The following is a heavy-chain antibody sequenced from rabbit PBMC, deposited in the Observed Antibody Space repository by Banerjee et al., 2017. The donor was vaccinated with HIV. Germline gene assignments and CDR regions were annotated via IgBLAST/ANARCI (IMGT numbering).Heavy chain of an antibody. Sequence: QQLVESGGGLVQPGGSLKLSCKASGFILSSYGVSWVRQAPGKGLEWIGYIDPVFSSTYYASWVNGRFTISSHNAQNTLYLQLNSLTAADTATYFCVRDGVMGYDDYGDNLWGPGTLVTVS. CDR3: VRDGVMGYDDYGDNL. D-gene: IGHD2-1*01. CDR2: IDPVFSST. V-gene: IGHV1S7*01. CDR1: GFILSSYG. J-gene: IGHJ4*01.